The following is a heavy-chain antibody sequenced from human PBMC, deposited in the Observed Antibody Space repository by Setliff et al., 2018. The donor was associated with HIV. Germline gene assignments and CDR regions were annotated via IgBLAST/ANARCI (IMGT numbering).Heavy chain of an antibody. V-gene: IGHV4-59*08. CDR2: VYYTGST. CDR3: ARGNFNY. CDR1: GGFIGTYY. D-gene: IGHD3-16*01. Sequence: TLSLTCTVSGGFIGTYYWSWIRQSPGKGLEWIGSVYYTGSTNYNPSLESRVTISVDTSKNQFSLKLSSVTAADTAVYYCARGNFNYWGQGTLVTVSS. J-gene: IGHJ4*02.